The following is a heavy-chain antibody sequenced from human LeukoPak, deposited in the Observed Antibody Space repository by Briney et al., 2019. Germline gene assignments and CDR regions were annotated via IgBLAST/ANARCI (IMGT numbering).Heavy chain of an antibody. CDR2: ISAYNGNT. V-gene: IGHV1-18*01. CDR3: ARDGGYDYVWGSYRYEDS. J-gene: IGHJ4*02. Sequence: ASVKVSCKASGYTFTSYGISWVRQAPGQGLEWMGWISAYNGNTNYAQKLQGRVTMTTDTSTSTAYMELRSLRSDDTAVYYCARDGGYDYVWGSYRYEDSWGQGTLVTVSS. D-gene: IGHD3-16*02. CDR1: GYTFTSYG.